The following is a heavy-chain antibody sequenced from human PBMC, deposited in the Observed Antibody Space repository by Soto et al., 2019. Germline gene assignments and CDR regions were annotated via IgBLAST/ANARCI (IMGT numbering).Heavy chain of an antibody. CDR3: ARVRRMTTVTVYVSYGMDV. D-gene: IGHD4-17*01. J-gene: IGHJ6*02. Sequence: PSETLSLTCAVYGGSFSGYYWSWIRQPPGKGLEWIGEINHSGSTNYNPSLKSRVTISVDTSKNQFSLKLSSVTAADTAVYYCARVRRMTTVTVYVSYGMDVWGQGTTVTVS. CDR1: GGSFSGYY. V-gene: IGHV4-34*01. CDR2: INHSGST.